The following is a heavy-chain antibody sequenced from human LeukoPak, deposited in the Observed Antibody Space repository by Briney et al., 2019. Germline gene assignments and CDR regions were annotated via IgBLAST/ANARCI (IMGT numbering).Heavy chain of an antibody. Sequence: PSETLSLTCTVSGGSISSSSYYWGWIRQPPGKGLEWIGSIYYSGSTCYNPSLKSRVTISVDTSKNQFSLKLSSVTAADTAVYYCARDRDSSGWYFDYWGQGTLVTVSS. CDR1: GGSISSSSYY. CDR3: ARDRDSSGWYFDY. CDR2: IYYSGST. V-gene: IGHV4-39*07. D-gene: IGHD6-19*01. J-gene: IGHJ4*02.